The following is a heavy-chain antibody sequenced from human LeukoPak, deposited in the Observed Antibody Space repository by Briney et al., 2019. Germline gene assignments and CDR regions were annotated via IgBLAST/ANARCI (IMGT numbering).Heavy chain of an antibody. CDR3: ARRPNYNWNDVDY. V-gene: IGHV1-2*06. CDR1: GYTFTGYY. CDR2: INPNSGGT. Sequence: ASVRVSCKASGYTFTGYYMHWVRQAPGQGLEWMGRINPNSGGTNYAQKFQGRVTMTRDTSISTAYMELSRLRSDDTAVYYCARRPNYNWNDVDYWGQGTLVTVSS. D-gene: IGHD1-20*01. J-gene: IGHJ4*02.